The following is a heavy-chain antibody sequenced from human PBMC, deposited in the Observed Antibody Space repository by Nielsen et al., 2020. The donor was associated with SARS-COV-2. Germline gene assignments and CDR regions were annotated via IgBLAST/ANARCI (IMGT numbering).Heavy chain of an antibody. Sequence: GESLKISCAASGFTFSIYWIHWVRQAPGKGLAWVSRIKSDGSGTIYADSVEGRFTISRDNAKNTLYLQMNSLRAEDTAVYYCARDPPKYSSSSEGDFDYGGQGTLVTVSS. V-gene: IGHV3-74*01. CDR2: IKSDGSGT. CDR3: ARDPPKYSSSSEGDFDY. CDR1: GFTFSIYW. D-gene: IGHD6-6*01. J-gene: IGHJ4*02.